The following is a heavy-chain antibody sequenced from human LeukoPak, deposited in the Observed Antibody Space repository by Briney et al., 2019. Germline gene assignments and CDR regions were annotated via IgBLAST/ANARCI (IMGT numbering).Heavy chain of an antibody. CDR3: AREEYYDSSGYWMMNFDY. V-gene: IGHV1-18*01. Sequence: RASVKVSCKASGYTFTSYGISWVRQAPGQGLEWMGWSSANNGNTNYAQKLQGRLTMTTDTSTSTAYMELRSLRSDDTAVYSCAREEYYDSSGYWMMNFDYWGQGTLVTVSS. D-gene: IGHD3-22*01. J-gene: IGHJ4*02. CDR2: SSANNGNT. CDR1: GYTFTSYG.